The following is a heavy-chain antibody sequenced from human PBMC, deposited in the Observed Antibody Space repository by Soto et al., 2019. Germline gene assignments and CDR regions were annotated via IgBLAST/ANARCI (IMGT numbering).Heavy chain of an antibody. CDR1: GGSFSGYY. D-gene: IGHD3-9*01. Sequence: SETLSLTCAVYGGSFSGYYWSWIRQPPGKGLEWIGEINHSGSTNYNPSLKSRVTISVDTSKNQFSLKLSSVTAADAAVYYCARGPRQDYDILTGYPKGPTFDYWGQGTLVT. CDR2: INHSGST. J-gene: IGHJ4*02. V-gene: IGHV4-34*01. CDR3: ARGPRQDYDILTGYPKGPTFDY.